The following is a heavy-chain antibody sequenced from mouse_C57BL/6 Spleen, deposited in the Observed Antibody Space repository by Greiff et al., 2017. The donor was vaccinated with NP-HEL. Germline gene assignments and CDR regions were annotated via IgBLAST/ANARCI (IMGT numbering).Heavy chain of an antibody. V-gene: IGHV1-80*01. D-gene: IGHD2-4*01. CDR2: IYPGDGDT. J-gene: IGHJ2*01. CDR3: ARSFYDYDGGYFDY. CDR1: GYAFSSYW. Sequence: VQLQQSGAELVKPGASVKISCKASGYAFSSYWMNWVKQRPGKGLEWIGQIYPGDGDTNYNGKFKGKATLTADKSSSPAYMQLSSLTSEDSAVYFCARSFYDYDGGYFDYWGQGTTLTVSS.